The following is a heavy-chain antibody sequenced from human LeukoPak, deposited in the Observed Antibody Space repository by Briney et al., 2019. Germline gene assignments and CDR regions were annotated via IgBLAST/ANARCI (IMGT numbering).Heavy chain of an antibody. CDR2: IYHNGIT. CDR3: TRGVALSDHGIIDS. D-gene: IGHD1-1*01. CDR1: GYSVSSGFF. J-gene: IGHJ4*02. V-gene: IGHV4-38-2*01. Sequence: SETLSLTCAVSGYSVSSGFFWCWIRQPPGKGLEGIATIYHNGITHYKPSLKSRVTISVDTSKNQFSLKMSSVTAADTAVYYCTRGVALSDHGIIDSWGQGTLATVSS.